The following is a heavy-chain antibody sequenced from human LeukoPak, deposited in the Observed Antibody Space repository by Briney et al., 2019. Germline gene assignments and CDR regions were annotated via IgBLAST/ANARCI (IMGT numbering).Heavy chain of an antibody. D-gene: IGHD2-2*01. CDR1: GFTFNSHW. J-gene: IGHJ4*02. Sequence: GGALRLSCTASGFTFNSHWMGWVRQAPGKGLEWLANINQGGSEKYYVDSVKGRFTISRDNAKNSLYLQMNSLRAEDTAVYYCARDMVPAGIAFDYWGQGALVTVSS. CDR2: INQGGSEK. CDR3: ARDMVPAGIAFDY. V-gene: IGHV3-7*03.